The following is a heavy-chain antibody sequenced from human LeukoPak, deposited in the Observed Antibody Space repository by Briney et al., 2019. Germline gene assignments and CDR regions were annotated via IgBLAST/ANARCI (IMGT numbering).Heavy chain of an antibody. J-gene: IGHJ3*02. CDR2: IYPGDSDI. V-gene: IGHV5-51*01. CDR1: GYSFTTHW. Sequence: GESLKISCKDSGYSFTTHWIGWGRQLPGKGLEGMGIIYPGDSDIRYSPSFQGLVTISADKSTNTAYLQWSSLKASDTAMYYCARRLYSGYERDAFDIWGQGTMVTVSS. CDR3: ARRLYSGYERDAFDI. D-gene: IGHD5-12*01.